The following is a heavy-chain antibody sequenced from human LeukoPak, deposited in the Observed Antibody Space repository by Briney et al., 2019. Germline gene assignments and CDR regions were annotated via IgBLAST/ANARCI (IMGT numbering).Heavy chain of an antibody. Sequence: PGGSLRLSCAASGFTFSSYEMNWVRQTSGKGLEWFSYISSSGSSIYYADSVKGRFTISRDNAKNSLYLQMNSLRAEDTAVYYCARIRGGNESSGSFFDYWGQGTLVTVSS. V-gene: IGHV3-48*03. J-gene: IGHJ4*02. D-gene: IGHD3-10*01. CDR1: GFTFSSYE. CDR2: ISSSGSSI. CDR3: ARIRGGNESSGSFFDY.